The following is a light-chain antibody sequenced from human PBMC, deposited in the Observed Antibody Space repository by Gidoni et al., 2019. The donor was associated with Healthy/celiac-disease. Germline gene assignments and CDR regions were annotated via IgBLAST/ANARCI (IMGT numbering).Light chain of an antibody. CDR3: CSYAGSIKV. V-gene: IGLV2-23*01. CDR2: EGS. Sequence: QSALTQPASVSVSPGQSITISCTGTSSDVGSYNLVSWYQQHPGKAPHLMIYEGSKRPSVVSNRFSGSKSGTTASLTISGLQAEDEADYYCCSYAGSIKVFGGGTKLTVL. J-gene: IGLJ2*01. CDR1: SSDVGSYNL.